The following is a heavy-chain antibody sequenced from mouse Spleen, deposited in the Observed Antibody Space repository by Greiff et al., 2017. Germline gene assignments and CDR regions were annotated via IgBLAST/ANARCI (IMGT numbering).Heavy chain of an antibody. V-gene: IGHV1-59*01. D-gene: IGHD4-1*01. J-gene: IGHJ2*01. CDR1: GYTFTSYW. Sequence: QVQLQQPGAELVRPGTSVKLSCKASGYTFTSYWMHWVKQRPGQGLEWIGVIDPSDSYTNYNQKFKGKATLTVDTSSSTAYMQLSSLTSEDSAVYYCARLTGPYYFDYWGQGTTLTVSS. CDR3: ARLTGPYYFDY. CDR2: IDPSDSYT.